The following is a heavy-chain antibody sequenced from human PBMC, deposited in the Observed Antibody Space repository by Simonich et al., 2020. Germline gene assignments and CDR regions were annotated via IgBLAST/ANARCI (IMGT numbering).Heavy chain of an antibody. D-gene: IGHD3-9*01. CDR3: ASDGAYDTVVTGAY. CDR1: GFTFSSYE. J-gene: IGHJ4*02. Sequence: EVQLVESGGGLVQPGGSLRLSCAASGFTFSSYEMNWVRQAPGKGREWVSYISSSGSTIYYADSVKGRFTISRDNAKNSLYLQMNSLRAEDTAVYYCASDGAYDTVVTGAYWGQGTLVTVSS. CDR2: ISSSGSTI. V-gene: IGHV3-48*03.